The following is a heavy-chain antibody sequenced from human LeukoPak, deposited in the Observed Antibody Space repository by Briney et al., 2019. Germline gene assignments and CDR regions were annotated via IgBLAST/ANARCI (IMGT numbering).Heavy chain of an antibody. CDR1: GGSINSDY. J-gene: IGHJ4*02. Sequence: SETLSLTCTVSGGSINSDYWSWIRQPPGKGLEWVGYIYYSGGTYYNPSLKSRVSISVDTSKNQFSLELSSVTAADTAVYYCARGYYNPHSWGPGTLVTVSS. V-gene: IGHV4-59*01. CDR2: IYYSGGT. CDR3: ARGYYNPHS. D-gene: IGHD5-24*01.